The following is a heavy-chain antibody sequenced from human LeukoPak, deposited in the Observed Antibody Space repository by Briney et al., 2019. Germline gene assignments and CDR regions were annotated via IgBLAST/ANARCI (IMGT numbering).Heavy chain of an antibody. Sequence: PSETLSLTCAVYGGSFSGYYWSWVRQPPGKGLEWIGEIDHSGSTNYNPSLKSRVTISVDTSKNQFSLEVRSVTAADMAVYYCARKTTIFGVVIPLDYWGHGTLVTVSS. V-gene: IGHV4-34*01. J-gene: IGHJ4*01. CDR1: GGSFSGYY. CDR3: ARKTTIFGVVIPLDY. D-gene: IGHD3-3*01. CDR2: IDHSGST.